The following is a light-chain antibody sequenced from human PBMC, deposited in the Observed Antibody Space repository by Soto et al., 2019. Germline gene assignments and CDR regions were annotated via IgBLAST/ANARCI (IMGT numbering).Light chain of an antibody. J-gene: IGKJ2*01. CDR1: QSVLYSSNSKNY. CDR3: HQYYLTPYT. V-gene: IGKV4-1*01. CDR2: WAS. Sequence: DIVLTQSPDSLSVSLGERATINCKSSQSVLYSSNSKNYLAWYQQKPGQLPKLLIYWASTRESGVPDRFSGSGSETDFTLTISSLQAEDVAVYFCHQYYLTPYTFGQGTKLEIK.